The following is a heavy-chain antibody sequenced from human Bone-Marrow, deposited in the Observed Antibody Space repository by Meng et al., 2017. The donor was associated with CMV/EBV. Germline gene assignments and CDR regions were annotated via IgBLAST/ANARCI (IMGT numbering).Heavy chain of an antibody. J-gene: IGHJ4*02. CDR1: GFTFSSYG. CDR2: IWYDGSNK. CDR3: TTFSLSSGWYYFDC. D-gene: IGHD6-19*01. V-gene: IGHV3-33*01. Sequence: GESLKISCAASGFTFSSYGMHWVRQAPGKGLEWVAVIWYDGSNKYYADSVKGRFTISRDNSKNTLYLQMNSLRAEDTAVYYCTTFSLSSGWYYFDCWGQGTLVTVSS.